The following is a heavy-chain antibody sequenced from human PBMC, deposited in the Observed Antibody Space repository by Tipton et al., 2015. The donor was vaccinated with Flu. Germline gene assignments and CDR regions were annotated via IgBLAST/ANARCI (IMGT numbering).Heavy chain of an antibody. J-gene: IGHJ6*02. Sequence: QVQLVQSGAEVKKPGASVKVSCKASGYTFTSYDINWVRQATGQGLEWMGWMNPNSGNTGHAQKFQGRVTMTRNTSISTAYMELSSLRSEDTAVYYCARLRSFTIFGVVALRYSCYGMDVWGQGTPVTVSS. D-gene: IGHD3-3*01. CDR2: MNPNSGNT. V-gene: IGHV1-8*01. CDR3: ARLRSFTIFGVVALRYSCYGMDV. CDR1: GYTFTSYD.